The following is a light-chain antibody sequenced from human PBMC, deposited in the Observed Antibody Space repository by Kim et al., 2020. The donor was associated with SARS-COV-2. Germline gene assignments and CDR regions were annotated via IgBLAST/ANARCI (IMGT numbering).Light chain of an antibody. Sequence: VSVSPGPTASITSSGDKLWHKDVYWYQQKSGQSPVLVIFQDTKRPSGIPERFSGSKSGNTATLTISGTQAMDESDYYCQTWDSIVVFGGGTQLTVL. CDR1: KLWHKD. J-gene: IGLJ2*01. CDR2: QDT. CDR3: QTWDSIVV. V-gene: IGLV3-1*01.